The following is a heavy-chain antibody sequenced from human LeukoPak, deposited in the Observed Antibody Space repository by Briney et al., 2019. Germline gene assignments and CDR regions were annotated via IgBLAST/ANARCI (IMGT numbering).Heavy chain of an antibody. CDR3: ARDLRSAVVPAARWLDP. Sequence: GGSLRLSCAASGFTFDDYVMSWVRQAPGKGLEWVSGINWNGGSTGYADSVKGRFTISRDNAKNSLYLQMNSLRAEDTALYYCARDLRSAVVPAARWLDPWAKGTLVTVSS. D-gene: IGHD2-2*01. CDR1: GFTFDDYV. V-gene: IGHV3-20*04. CDR2: INWNGGST. J-gene: IGHJ5*02.